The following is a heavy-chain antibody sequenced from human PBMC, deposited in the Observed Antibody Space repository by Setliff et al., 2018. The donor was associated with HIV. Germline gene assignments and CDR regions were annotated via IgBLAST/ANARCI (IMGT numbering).Heavy chain of an antibody. V-gene: IGHV4-59*11. Sequence: LSLTCTVSGVSGGSISSHYWNWIRQPPGKGLEWIGYIYYTGTTKNNPSLKSRVTMSIETSKNQFSLKLSSVTAADTAVYYCARGLWFGGSYWFDPWGQGTLVTVSS. CDR3: ARGLWFGGSYWFDP. CDR2: IYYTGTT. D-gene: IGHD3-10*01. J-gene: IGHJ5*02. CDR1: GGSISSHY.